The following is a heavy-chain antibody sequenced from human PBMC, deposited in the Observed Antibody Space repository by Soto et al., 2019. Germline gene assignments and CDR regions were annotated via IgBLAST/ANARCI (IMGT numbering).Heavy chain of an antibody. CDR1: GFTFSSYG. CDR3: AKPYGEPLEYFQH. CDR2: ISYEGSNK. Sequence: QVQLVESGGGVVQPGRSLRLSCAASGFTFSSYGMHWVRQAPGKGLEWVAVISYEGSNKYYADSVKGRFTISRDNSKNPLYLQMTSLRAADTAVYYCAKPYGEPLEYFQHWGQGTLVTVSS. V-gene: IGHV3-30*18. D-gene: IGHD4-17*01. J-gene: IGHJ1*01.